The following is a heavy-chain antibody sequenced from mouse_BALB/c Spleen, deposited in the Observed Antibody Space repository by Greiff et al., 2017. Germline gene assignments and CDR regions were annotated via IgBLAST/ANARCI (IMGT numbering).Heavy chain of an antibody. CDR1: GYTFTDYN. CDR3: ARPNWDGWFAY. CDR2: IYPYNGGT. V-gene: IGHV1S29*02. D-gene: IGHD4-1*01. Sequence: VQLQQSGPELVKPGASVKISCKASGYTFTDYNMHWVKQSHGKSLEWIGYIYPYNGGTGYNQKFKSKATLTVDNSSSTAYMELRSLTSEDSAVYYGARPNWDGWFAYWGQGTLVTVSA. J-gene: IGHJ3*01.